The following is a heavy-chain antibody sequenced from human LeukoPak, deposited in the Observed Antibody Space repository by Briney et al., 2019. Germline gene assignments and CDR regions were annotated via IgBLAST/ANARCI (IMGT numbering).Heavy chain of an antibody. D-gene: IGHD4-17*01. CDR3: ARPHGDQKGPWYFDY. CDR2: ITAYNGNT. V-gene: IGHV1-18*01. J-gene: IGHJ4*02. CDR1: HYTFITCG. Sequence: GASVKVSCKASHYTFITCGVNWVRQAPGQGLECMGWITAYNGNTNYAQKLQGRVTMTTDTSTSTAHMELRSLRSDDTAVYYCARPHGDQKGPWYFDYWGQGTLVTVSS.